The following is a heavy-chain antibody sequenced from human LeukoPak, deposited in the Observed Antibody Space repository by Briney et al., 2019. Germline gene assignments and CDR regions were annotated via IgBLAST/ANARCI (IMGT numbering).Heavy chain of an antibody. CDR1: GFTFSNYN. V-gene: IGHV3-48*01. CDR3: ARDNGVVHGVYYMDV. Sequence: GGSLRLSCVASGFTFSNYNMNWVRQAPGKGLEWVSYYANSVKGRFTISRDNAKNSLYLQMNSLRAEDTAVYYCARDNGVVHGVYYMDVWGKGTTVTVS. J-gene: IGHJ6*03. D-gene: IGHD3-3*01.